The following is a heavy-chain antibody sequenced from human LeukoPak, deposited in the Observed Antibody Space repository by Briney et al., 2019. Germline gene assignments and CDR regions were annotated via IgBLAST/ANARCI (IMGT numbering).Heavy chain of an antibody. D-gene: IGHD6-19*01. V-gene: IGHV4-4*07. CDR3: ARVSSGWNYMDV. Sequence: SETLSLTYTVSGGSVSNYYWSWIRQPAGKGLEWIGRIYTTGTTNYNPSLKSRVTMSVDTPKNQFSLKLSSVTAADTAVYYCARVSSGWNYMDVWGKGTTVTVSS. CDR1: GGSVSNYY. CDR2: IYTTGTT. J-gene: IGHJ6*03.